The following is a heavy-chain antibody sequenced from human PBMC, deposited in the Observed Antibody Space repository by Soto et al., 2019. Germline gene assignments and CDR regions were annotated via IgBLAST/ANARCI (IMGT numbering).Heavy chain of an antibody. V-gene: IGHV1-3*01. J-gene: IGHJ6*02. CDR3: ARATLRYYAIDF. Sequence: QVQLVQSGAEVKKPGTSVMLSCKASGYTFINYVMHWVRQVPGQSPEWMGWINVGSGNTKSSQRFQGRVTFTRDTSASTAYMELSSLRSEDTAVYYCARATLRYYAIDFWGQGTTVTVSS. CDR2: INVGSGNT. CDR1: GYTFINYV. D-gene: IGHD3-16*01.